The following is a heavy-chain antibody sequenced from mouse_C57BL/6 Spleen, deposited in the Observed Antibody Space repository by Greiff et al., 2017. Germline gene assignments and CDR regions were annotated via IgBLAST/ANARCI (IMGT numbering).Heavy chain of an antibody. J-gene: IGHJ3*01. V-gene: IGHV1-64*01. Sequence: QVQLQQPGAELVKPGASVKLSCKASGYTFTSYWMPWVKQRPGQGLEWIGLIHPNSGSTNYNEKFKSKATLTVDKSSSTAYMQLSSLTSEDSAVSYWARGNYGSSAFAYWGQGTLVTVSA. CDR1: GYTFTSYW. CDR2: IHPNSGST. CDR3: ARGNYGSSAFAY. D-gene: IGHD1-1*01.